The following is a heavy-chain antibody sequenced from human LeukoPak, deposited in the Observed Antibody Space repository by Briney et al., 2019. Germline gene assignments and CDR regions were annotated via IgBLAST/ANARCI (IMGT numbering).Heavy chain of an antibody. J-gene: IGHJ4*02. V-gene: IGHV3-7*01. CDR3: VRDGGVSGYDLLDY. CDR2: INQDGSKE. Sequence: GGSLRLSCAASGFTFSNYWMTWVRQAPGKGLEWVAHINQDGSKEYYMDSVKARFTISRDNAKNSLSLQMNSLRAEDTAAYYCVRDGGVSGYDLLDYWGQGTLVTVSS. CDR1: GFTFSNYW. D-gene: IGHD5-12*01.